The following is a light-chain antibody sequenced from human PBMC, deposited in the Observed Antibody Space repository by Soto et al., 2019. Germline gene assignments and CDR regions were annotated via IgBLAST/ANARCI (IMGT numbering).Light chain of an antibody. CDR1: QSISSY. J-gene: IGKJ2*01. CDR3: QQSYSAPRT. CDR2: AAS. V-gene: IGKV1-39*01. Sequence: DIQMTQSPPSLSASVGDRVSITCRASQSISSYLNWYQQKPGKAPKLLIYAASSLQSGVPSRFSGSGSGTDFTLTFSSLQPEDFATYYCQQSYSAPRTFGQGTKLEI.